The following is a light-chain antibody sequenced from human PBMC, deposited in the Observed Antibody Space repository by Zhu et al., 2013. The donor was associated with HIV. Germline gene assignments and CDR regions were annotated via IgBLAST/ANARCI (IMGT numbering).Light chain of an antibody. J-gene: IGKJ3*01. Sequence: EIVLTQAPGTLSLSPGERATLSCRASQSITNYLAWYQQKPGQPPRLLIYAASRRATGISERFSGSGSGTDFTLTISSLEPEDFAVYYCQQRSNWLFTFGPGTKVDIK. CDR3: QQRSNWLFT. V-gene: IGKV3-11*01. CDR1: QSITNY. CDR2: AAS.